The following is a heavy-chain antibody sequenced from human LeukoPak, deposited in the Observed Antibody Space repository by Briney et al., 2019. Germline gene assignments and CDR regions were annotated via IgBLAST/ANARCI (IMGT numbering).Heavy chain of an antibody. V-gene: IGHV4-59*08. CDR3: ARNRYYYGSGSYGVPNWFDP. CDR1: GASISSYY. J-gene: IGHJ5*02. CDR2: IHYTGTT. Sequence: SETLSLTCTVSGASISSYYWSWIRQPPGKGLEWIGYIHYTGTTNYNPSLKCRVTISVDTSKNQFSLKLSSVTAADTAVYFCARNRYYYGSGSYGVPNWFDPWGQGTLVTVSS. D-gene: IGHD3-10*01.